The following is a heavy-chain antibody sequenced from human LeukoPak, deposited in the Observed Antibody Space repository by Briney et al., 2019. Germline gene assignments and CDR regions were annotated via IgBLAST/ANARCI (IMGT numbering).Heavy chain of an antibody. CDR2: IYYSGST. Sequence: PSETLSLTCTVPGGSISSYYWSWIRQPPGKGLEWIGYIYYSGSTNYNPSLKSRVTISVDTSKNQFSLKLSSVTAADTAVYYCARAGRGGQQLAPPLVYYYYGMDVWGQGTTVTVSS. J-gene: IGHJ6*02. V-gene: IGHV4-59*01. CDR3: ARAGRGGQQLAPPLVYYYYGMDV. D-gene: IGHD6-13*01. CDR1: GGSISSYY.